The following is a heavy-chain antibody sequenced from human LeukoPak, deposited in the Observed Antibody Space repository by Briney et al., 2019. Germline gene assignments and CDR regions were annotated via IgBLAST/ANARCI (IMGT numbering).Heavy chain of an antibody. CDR1: GFTFSSYG. J-gene: IGHJ6*02. V-gene: IGHV3-30*18. CDR2: ISYDGSNK. CDR3: AKDRGPGGNSYYYYGMDV. Sequence: GGSLRLSCAASGFTFSSYGMHWVRQAPGKGLEWMAVISYDGSNKYYADSVKGRFTISRDNSKNTLYLQMNSLRAEDTAVYYCAKDRGPGGNSYYYYGMDVWGQGTTVTVSS. D-gene: IGHD4-23*01.